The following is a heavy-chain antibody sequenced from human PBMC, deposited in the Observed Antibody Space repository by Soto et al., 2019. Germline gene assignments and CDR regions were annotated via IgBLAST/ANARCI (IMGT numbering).Heavy chain of an antibody. CDR3: ARDRGAARTLDAFDF. CDR2: ISGYNANT. V-gene: IGHV1-18*01. Sequence: QVQVVQSGAEVKKPGASVKVSCKASGYTFTRYGISWVRQAPGQGLEWMGWISGYNANTNYAQKFQGRVLLTIDTSTNTAYMEPRSLRSDDTAVYYCARDRGAARTLDAFDFWGQGTMVTVSS. CDR1: GYTFTRYG. D-gene: IGHD6-6*01. J-gene: IGHJ3*01.